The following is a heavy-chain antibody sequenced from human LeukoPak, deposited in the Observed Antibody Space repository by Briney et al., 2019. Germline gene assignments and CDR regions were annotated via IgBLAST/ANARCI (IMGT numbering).Heavy chain of an antibody. Sequence: SETLSLTCTVSGDSITSSTYYWGWIRQPPGKGLEWIGTIYHTGSLHYNPSLKSRVTISVDTSKNHFSLRLSSLTAADTAIYHCATLFLTIADPPGDYRGQGTLVTVSS. CDR3: ATLFLTIADPPGDY. J-gene: IGHJ4*02. CDR1: GDSITSSTYY. CDR2: IYHTGSL. V-gene: IGHV4-39*02. D-gene: IGHD3-10*01.